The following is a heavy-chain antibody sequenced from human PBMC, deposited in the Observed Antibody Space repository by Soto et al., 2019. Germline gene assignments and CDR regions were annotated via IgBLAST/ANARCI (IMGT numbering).Heavy chain of an antibody. V-gene: IGHV2-5*02. CDR1: GFSLSTSGVG. J-gene: IGHJ4*02. CDR2: IYWDDDK. Sequence: QITLKESGPTLVKPTQTLTLTCTFSGFSLSTSGVGVGWIRQPPGKALEWLALIYWDDDKRYSPSLKNRLTITKDTSKNQVVLTMTDMGTVDTATSSCAHMGRYYGILTGYSWTSDYWGQGTLVTVSS. CDR3: AHMGRYYGILTGYSWTSDY. D-gene: IGHD3-9*01.